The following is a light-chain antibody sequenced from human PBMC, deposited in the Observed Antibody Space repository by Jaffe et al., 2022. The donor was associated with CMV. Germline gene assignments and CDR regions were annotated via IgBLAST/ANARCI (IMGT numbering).Light chain of an antibody. Sequence: NFMLTQPHSVSESPGETVTISCTRSNGSIASNFVQWYQQRPGSAPTTLIYEDNQRPSGVPDRFSGSIDSSSNSASLTVSGLKTEDEADYYCQSYHGVNRGVVFGGGTKLTVL. CDR2: EDN. V-gene: IGLV6-57*04. CDR1: NGSIASNF. CDR3: QSYHGVNRGVV. J-gene: IGLJ2*01.